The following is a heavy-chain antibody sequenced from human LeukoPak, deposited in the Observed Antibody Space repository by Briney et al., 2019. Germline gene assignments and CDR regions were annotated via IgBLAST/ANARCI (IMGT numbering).Heavy chain of an antibody. J-gene: IGHJ4*02. V-gene: IGHV3-23*01. Sequence: GGSLRLSCAASGFTFSTYAMSWVRQAPGKGLEWVSTISGSGANTYYADSVRGRFTISRDNSKNTLYLQMNSLRAEDTAVYYCAKDWSGSYFHYWGQGTLVTVSS. CDR2: ISGSGANT. CDR3: AKDWSGSYFHY. D-gene: IGHD3-3*01. CDR1: GFTFSTYA.